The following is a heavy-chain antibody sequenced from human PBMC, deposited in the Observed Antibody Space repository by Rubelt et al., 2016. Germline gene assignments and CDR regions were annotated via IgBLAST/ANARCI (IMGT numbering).Heavy chain of an antibody. Sequence: QVQLVQSGAEVKKPGASVKISCRASGYTFSGYVVHWVRQAPGQRPAWMGWINAGSGNTKYSQKFQGRLTITRDTSASTAYMELNSLRSEDTALYYCASDSDNFYFRGLDVWGQGTTVTVSS. D-gene: IGHD2/OR15-2a*01. CDR1: GYTFSGYV. CDR2: INAGSGNT. CDR3: ASDSDNFYFRGLDV. V-gene: IGHV1-3*01. J-gene: IGHJ6*02.